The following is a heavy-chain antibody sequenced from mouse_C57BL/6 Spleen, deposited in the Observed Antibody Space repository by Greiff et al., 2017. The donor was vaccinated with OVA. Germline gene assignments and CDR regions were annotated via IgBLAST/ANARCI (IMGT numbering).Heavy chain of an antibody. CDR2: IYPGSGST. Sequence: QVQLQQPGAELVKPGASVKMSCKASGYTFTSYWITWVKQRPGQGLEWIGDIYPGSGSTNYNEKFKSKATLTVDTSSSTAYMQLSSLTSEDSAVYYCARKGTMGNLSFAYWGQGTLVTVSA. CDR3: ARKGTMGNLSFAY. J-gene: IGHJ3*01. D-gene: IGHD2-1*01. CDR1: GYTFTSYW. V-gene: IGHV1-55*01.